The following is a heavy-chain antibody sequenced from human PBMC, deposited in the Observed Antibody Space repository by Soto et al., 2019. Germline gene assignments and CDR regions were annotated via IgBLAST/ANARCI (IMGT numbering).Heavy chain of an antibody. J-gene: IGHJ4*02. CDR1: GGSISSGVYY. Sequence: SETLSLTCTVSGGSISSGVYYWSWIRQHPGKGLEWIGYIYYSGSTYYNPSLKSRVIISVDTSKNQFSLKLSSVTAADTAVYYCARGSTVAAILFDYWGQGTLVTVSS. V-gene: IGHV4-31*03. CDR3: ARGSTVAAILFDY. D-gene: IGHD2-15*01. CDR2: IYYSGST.